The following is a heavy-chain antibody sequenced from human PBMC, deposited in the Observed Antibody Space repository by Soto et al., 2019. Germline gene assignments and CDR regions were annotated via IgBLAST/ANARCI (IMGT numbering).Heavy chain of an antibody. Sequence: EVQLVESGGGLVKPGGSLRLSCVGSGFTFSRVWMNWVRQAPGKGLEWVGRIKTKSDGGPTDYAAPVKGRFTISRDDSKNTVYLQMNSLKTEDTALYYCTRNDAFDIWGQGTMVTVSS. CDR2: IKTKSDGGPT. J-gene: IGHJ3*02. CDR3: TRNDAFDI. CDR1: GFTFSRVW. V-gene: IGHV3-15*07.